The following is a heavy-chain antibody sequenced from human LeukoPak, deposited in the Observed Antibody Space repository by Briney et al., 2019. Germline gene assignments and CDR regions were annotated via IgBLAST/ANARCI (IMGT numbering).Heavy chain of an antibody. J-gene: IGHJ4*02. V-gene: IGHV3-21*01. CDR2: ISSSSSYI. Sequence: PGGSLRLSCAASGFTFSSYWMSWVRQAPGKGLEWVSSISSSSSYIYYADSVKGRFTISRDNAKNSLYLQMNSLRAEDTAVYYCARGNYYDSSGLDYWGQGTLVTVSS. CDR3: ARGNYYDSSGLDY. CDR1: GFTFSSYW. D-gene: IGHD3-22*01.